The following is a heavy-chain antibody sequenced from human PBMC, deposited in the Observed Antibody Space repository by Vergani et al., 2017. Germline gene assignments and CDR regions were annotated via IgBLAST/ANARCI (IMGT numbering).Heavy chain of an antibody. CDR1: GFTFSSYA. D-gene: IGHD6-19*01. CDR2: ISSNGGST. J-gene: IGHJ4*02. Sequence: EVQLVESGGGLVQPGGSLRLSCSASGFTFSSYAMHWVRQAPGKGLEYVSAISSNGGSTYYADSVKGRFTISRDNSKITLYLQMSSLRAEDTAVYYCVKSLRVAGPVFDYWGQGTLVTVSS. CDR3: VKSLRVAGPVFDY. V-gene: IGHV3-64D*06.